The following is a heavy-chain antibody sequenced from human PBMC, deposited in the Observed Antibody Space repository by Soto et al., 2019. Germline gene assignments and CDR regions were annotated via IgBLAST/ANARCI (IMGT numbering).Heavy chain of an antibody. D-gene: IGHD6-19*01. CDR3: AKEGAVARDLDY. CDR1: GFTFSSYG. V-gene: IGHV3-30*18. CDR2: ISSDGQTK. J-gene: IGHJ4*01. Sequence: QVRLVESGGGVVQPGRSLRLSCVASGFTFSSYGIHWVRQAPGKGLEWVGVISSDGQTKYYADSVKGRFTISRDNSKNTMYLQMESLRPEDTALYYCAKEGAVARDLDYWGHGTLVTVSS.